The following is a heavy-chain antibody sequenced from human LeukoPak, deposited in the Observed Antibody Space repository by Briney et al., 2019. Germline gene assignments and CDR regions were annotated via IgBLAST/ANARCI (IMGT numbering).Heavy chain of an antibody. D-gene: IGHD6-13*01. J-gene: IGHJ4*02. V-gene: IGHV6-1*01. CDR3: ARSAGGTVDY. CDR2: TYYRSKWYN. Sequence: KPSQTLSLTCAISGDSVSSNNDAWNWIRQSPSRGLEWLGRTYYRSKWYNDYAASVKSRITIKPDTSKNQFSLQLNSVTAEDSAVYYCARSAGGTVDYWGQGTLVTVSS. CDR1: GDSVSSNNDA.